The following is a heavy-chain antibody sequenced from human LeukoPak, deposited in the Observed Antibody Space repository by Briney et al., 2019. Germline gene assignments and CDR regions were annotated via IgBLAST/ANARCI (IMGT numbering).Heavy chain of an antibody. J-gene: IGHJ6*02. CDR3: ARDPHVGGWHIYYYYYGMDV. CDR2: IWYDGSNK. CDR1: GFTFSSYG. Sequence: GGSLRLSCAASGFTFSSYGMHWVRQAPGKGLEWVAVIWYDGSNKYYADSVKGRFTISRDNSKNTLYLQMNSLRAEDTAVYYCARDPHVGGWHIYYYYYGMDVWGQGTTVTASS. D-gene: IGHD6-19*01. V-gene: IGHV3-33*01.